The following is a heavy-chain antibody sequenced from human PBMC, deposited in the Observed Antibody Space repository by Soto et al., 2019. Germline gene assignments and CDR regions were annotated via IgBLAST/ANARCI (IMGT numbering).Heavy chain of an antibody. CDR1: GYNFTDYY. J-gene: IGHJ6*02. D-gene: IGHD2-15*01. Sequence: ASVKVSCKASGYNFTDYYMSWVRQAPGQGLEWMGWINPNSGGANYAQNFQGRVTMTRDTSISTAYMELSRLKSDDTAVYYCARLSRGRYGVDIWGQGTTVTVSS. CDR2: INPNSGGA. V-gene: IGHV1-2*02. CDR3: ARLSRGRYGVDI.